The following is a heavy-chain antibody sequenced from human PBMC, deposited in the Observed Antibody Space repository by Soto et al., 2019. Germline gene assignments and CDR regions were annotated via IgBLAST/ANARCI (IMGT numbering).Heavy chain of an antibody. D-gene: IGHD3-3*02. CDR1: SGSISSSDYY. CDR3: ARFSTLGKDYGVAV. CDR2: INYSGRT. V-gene: IGHV4-30-4*01. J-gene: IGHJ6*02. Sequence: QVQLQESGPGLVKPSQTLSLTCSVSSGSISSSDYYWSLIRQPPGKGLEWIGYINYSGRTYYNPSLKSRVSISIDTSKHQFSLRLTSVTVADTAVYFCARFSTLGKDYGVAVWGQGTTVTVSS.